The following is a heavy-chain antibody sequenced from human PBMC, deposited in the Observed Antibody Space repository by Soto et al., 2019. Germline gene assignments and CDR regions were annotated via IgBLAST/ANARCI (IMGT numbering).Heavy chain of an antibody. J-gene: IGHJ6*02. CDR3: AIDLVVGQQLVQYYYYGMDV. Sequence: PGGSLRLSCAASGFTFSSYGMHWVRQAPGKGLEWVAVIWYDGSNKYYADSVKGRFTISRDNSKNTLYLQMNSLRAEDTAVYYCAIDLVVGQQLVQYYYYGMDVWGQGTTVTVSS. CDR1: GFTFSSYG. V-gene: IGHV3-33*01. CDR2: IWYDGSNK. D-gene: IGHD6-13*01.